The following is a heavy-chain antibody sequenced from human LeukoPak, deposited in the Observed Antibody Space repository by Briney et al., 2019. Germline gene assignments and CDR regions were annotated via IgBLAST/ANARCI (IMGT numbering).Heavy chain of an antibody. J-gene: IGHJ6*03. Sequence: GGSLRLSCAASGFTFSNAWMSWVRQAPGKGLEWVGRIKSKTDGGTTDYAAPVKGRFTISRDNAKNSLYLQMNSLRAEDTAVYYCARGRAGRGYSYAIYYYYYMDVWGKGTTVTVSS. CDR2: IKSKTDGGTT. CDR3: ARGRAGRGYSYAIYYYYYMDV. CDR1: GFTFSNAW. D-gene: IGHD5-18*01. V-gene: IGHV3-15*01.